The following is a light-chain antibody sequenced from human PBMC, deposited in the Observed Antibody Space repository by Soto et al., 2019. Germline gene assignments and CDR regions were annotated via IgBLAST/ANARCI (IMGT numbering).Light chain of an antibody. CDR2: GAS. V-gene: IGKV3-20*01. J-gene: IGKJ1*01. CDR1: QSLLNN. Sequence: EIVLTHSPGTLSLSPGEIATLSCRASQSLLNNLAWYQQKPGQAPRLLIYGASSRATGIPDRFSGSGSGTDFTLTISRLEPEDFAVYYCQQYGSSGTFGQGTKVDIK. CDR3: QQYGSSGT.